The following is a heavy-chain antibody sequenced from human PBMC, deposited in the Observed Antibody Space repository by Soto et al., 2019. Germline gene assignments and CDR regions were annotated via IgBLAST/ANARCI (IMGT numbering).Heavy chain of an antibody. J-gene: IGHJ4*02. V-gene: IGHV4-30-4*01. Sequence: QVQLQESGPGLVKPSQTLSLTCTVSGGSISSGDYYWSWIRQPPGKGLEWIGYIYYSGSTYYNPSLKRRVTISVDPSKNQFSLKLSSVTAADTAVYYCARDAVYYDSSGLDYWGQGTLVTVSS. D-gene: IGHD3-22*01. CDR1: GGSISSGDYY. CDR2: IYYSGST. CDR3: ARDAVYYDSSGLDY.